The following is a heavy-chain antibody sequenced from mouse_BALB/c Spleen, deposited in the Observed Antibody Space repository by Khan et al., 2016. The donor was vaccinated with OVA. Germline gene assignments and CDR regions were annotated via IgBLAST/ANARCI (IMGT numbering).Heavy chain of an antibody. CDR1: GYTFINYW. V-gene: IGHV1-7*01. J-gene: IGHJ2*01. D-gene: IGHD1-1*01. Sequence: VQLKESGAELAKPGASVKMSCKASGYTFINYWILWVKQRPGQGLECIGYINPSTAYTEYNQNFKDKATLTADKSSRTAYMQLSSLTSEDSAVYYCARRGLRWDFDYWGQGTTLTVSS. CDR2: INPSTAYT. CDR3: ARRGLRWDFDY.